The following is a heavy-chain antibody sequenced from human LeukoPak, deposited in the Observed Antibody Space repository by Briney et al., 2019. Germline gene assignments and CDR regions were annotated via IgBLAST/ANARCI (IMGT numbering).Heavy chain of an antibody. CDR3: AKDLAAAGALDI. D-gene: IGHD6-13*01. Sequence: GGSLGLSCAASGFTFSSYGMHWVRQAPGKGLEWVAFIRYDGSNKYYADSVKGRFTISRDNSKNTLYLQMNSLRAEDTAVYYCAKDLAAAGALDIWGQGTMVTVSS. V-gene: IGHV3-30*02. CDR2: IRYDGSNK. CDR1: GFTFSSYG. J-gene: IGHJ3*02.